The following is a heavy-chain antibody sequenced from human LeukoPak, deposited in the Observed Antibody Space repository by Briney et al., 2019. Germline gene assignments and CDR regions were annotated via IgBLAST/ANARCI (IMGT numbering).Heavy chain of an antibody. CDR3: ARIEGWELPYYFDY. J-gene: IGHJ4*02. V-gene: IGHV3-23*01. Sequence: GGSLRLSCAASGFTFSSYAMSWVRQAPGKGLEWVSGISGSGGSTSYADSVQGRFTISRDNSKNTLYLQMNSLRAEDTAVYYCARIEGWELPYYFDYWGQGTLVTVSS. CDR1: GFTFSSYA. CDR2: ISGSGGST. D-gene: IGHD1-26*01.